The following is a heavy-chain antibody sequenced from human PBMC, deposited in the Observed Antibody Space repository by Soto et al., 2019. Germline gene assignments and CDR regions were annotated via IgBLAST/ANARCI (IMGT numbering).Heavy chain of an antibody. CDR2: ISSSGGST. D-gene: IGHD2-21*02. J-gene: IGHJ5*02. V-gene: IGHV3-23*01. Sequence: EVQLLESGGGLVQPGGSLRLSCAASGFIFSSYAMSWVRQAPGKGLEWVSTISSSGGSTYYADSVKGRFTISRDNSKNTLYQQMNSLRAEDTAVYYCAKETGGDCYSDWFDPWGQGTRVTVSS. CDR3: AKETGGDCYSDWFDP. CDR1: GFIFSSYA.